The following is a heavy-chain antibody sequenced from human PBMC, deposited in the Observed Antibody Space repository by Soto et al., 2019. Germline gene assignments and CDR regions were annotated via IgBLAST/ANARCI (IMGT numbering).Heavy chain of an antibody. Sequence: GGSLRLSCAASGFTFSSYAMSWVRQAPGKGLEWVSAISGSGGSTYYADSVKGRFTISRDNSKNTLYLQMNSLRAEDTAVYYCAKDPGTMVRGVIINYFDYWGQGTLVTVSS. CDR1: GFTFSSYA. V-gene: IGHV3-23*01. J-gene: IGHJ4*02. CDR3: AKDPGTMVRGVIINYFDY. D-gene: IGHD3-10*01. CDR2: ISGSGGST.